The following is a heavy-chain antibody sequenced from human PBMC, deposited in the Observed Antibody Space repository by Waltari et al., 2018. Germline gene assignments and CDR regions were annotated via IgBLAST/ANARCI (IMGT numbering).Heavy chain of an antibody. CDR3: VRDDDGGMGAV. D-gene: IGHD3-16*01. CDR1: GLTFSRFW. J-gene: IGHJ6*02. Sequence: EVQLVESGGGLVQPGGSLRHSCAAAGLTFSRFWTSVVRQARGKGLEWVANIYQDGTVTNYVDSVKGRFTTSRDNARNSLYLQMNSLRVDDTAVYYCVRDDDGGMGAVWGQGTTVTVSS. V-gene: IGHV3-7*01. CDR2: IYQDGTVT.